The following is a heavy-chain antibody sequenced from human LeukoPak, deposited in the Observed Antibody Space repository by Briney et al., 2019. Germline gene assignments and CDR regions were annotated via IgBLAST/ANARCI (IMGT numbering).Heavy chain of an antibody. V-gene: IGHV4-30-2*01. J-gene: IGHJ4*02. CDR2: IYHSGST. D-gene: IGHD5-18*01. Sequence: PSETLSLTCAVSGGSISSGGYSWSWIRQPPGKGLEWIGYIYHSGSTCYNPSLKSRVTISVDRSKNQFSLKLSSVTAADTAVYYCARLPGYSYGQPPDYWGQGTLVTVSS. CDR3: ARLPGYSYGQPPDY. CDR1: GGSISSGGYS.